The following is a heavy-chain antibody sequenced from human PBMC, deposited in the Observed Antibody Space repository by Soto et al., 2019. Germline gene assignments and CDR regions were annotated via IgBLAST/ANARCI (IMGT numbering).Heavy chain of an antibody. D-gene: IGHD2-8*01. CDR2: INHSGST. Sequence: SETLSLTCAVYGGSFSGYYWSWIRQPPGKGLEWIGEINHSGSTNYNPSLKSRVTISVDTSKNQFSLKLSSVTAADTAVYYCARGVGYCTNGVCSVWFDPWGQGTLVT. V-gene: IGHV4-34*01. J-gene: IGHJ5*02. CDR3: ARGVGYCTNGVCSVWFDP. CDR1: GGSFSGYY.